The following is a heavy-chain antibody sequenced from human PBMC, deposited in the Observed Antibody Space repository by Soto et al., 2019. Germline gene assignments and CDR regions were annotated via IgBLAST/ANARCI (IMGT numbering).Heavy chain of an antibody. J-gene: IGHJ4*02. Sequence: RGESLKISCKGSGYSFTSYWIGWVRQMPGKGLEWMGIIYPGDSDTRYSPSFQGQVTISADKSISTAYLQWSSLKASDTAMYYCARPFGGGNGDWYFDYWGQGTLVTVSS. V-gene: IGHV5-51*01. CDR3: ARPFGGGNGDWYFDY. CDR1: GYSFTSYW. CDR2: IYPGDSDT. D-gene: IGHD2-21*01.